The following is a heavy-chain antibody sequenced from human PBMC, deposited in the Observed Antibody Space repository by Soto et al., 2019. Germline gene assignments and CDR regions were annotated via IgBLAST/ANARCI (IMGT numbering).Heavy chain of an antibody. Sequence: ASVKVSCKASGGTFSSYAISWVRQAPGQGLEWMGGIIPIFGTANYAQKFQGRVTITADESTSTAYMGLSSLRSEDTAVYYCARATGAAEYFQHWGQGTLVTVSS. CDR3: ARATGAAEYFQH. CDR1: GGTFSSYA. CDR2: IIPIFGTA. D-gene: IGHD3-10*01. J-gene: IGHJ1*01. V-gene: IGHV1-69*13.